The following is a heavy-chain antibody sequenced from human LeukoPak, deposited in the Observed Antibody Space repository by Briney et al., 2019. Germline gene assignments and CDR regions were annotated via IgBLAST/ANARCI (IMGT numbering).Heavy chain of an antibody. V-gene: IGHV3-48*04. CDR3: AKDPRRSGWYGDLDY. Sequence: GGSLRLSCVVSGFTFSSCSMNWVRQAPGKGLEWVSYISSSSTTRYYADSVKGRFTTSRDNSKNSLYLQMNSLRTEDTALYYCAKDPRRSGWYGDLDYWGQGTLVTVSS. CDR2: ISSSSTTR. J-gene: IGHJ4*02. CDR1: GFTFSSCS. D-gene: IGHD6-19*01.